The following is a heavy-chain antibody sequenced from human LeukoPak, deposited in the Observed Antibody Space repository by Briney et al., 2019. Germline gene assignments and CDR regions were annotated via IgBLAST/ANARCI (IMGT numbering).Heavy chain of an antibody. J-gene: IGHJ4*02. V-gene: IGHV3-30*18. CDR3: AKADDIVVVPVAIIFSPFDY. CDR1: GFTFSSYG. D-gene: IGHD2-2*01. CDR2: ISYDGSNK. Sequence: PGRSLRLSCAASGFTFSSYGMHWVRQAPGKGLEWVAVISYDGSNKYYADSVKGRFTISRDNSKNTLYLQMNSLRAEDTAVYYCAKADDIVVVPVAIIFSPFDYWGQGTLVTVSS.